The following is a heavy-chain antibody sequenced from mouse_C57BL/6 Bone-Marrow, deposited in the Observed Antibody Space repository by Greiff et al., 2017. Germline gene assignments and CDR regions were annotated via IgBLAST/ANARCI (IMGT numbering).Heavy chain of an antibody. CDR2: ISDGGSYT. J-gene: IGHJ2*01. V-gene: IGHV5-4*01. Sequence: EVNLVESGGGLVKPGGSLKLSCAASGFTFSSYAMSWVRQTPEKRLEWVATISDGGSYTYYPDNVKGRFTISRDNAKNNLYLQMSHLKSEDTAMYYCARDPFFFDYWGQGTTLTVSS. CDR3: ARDPFFFDY. CDR1: GFTFSSYA.